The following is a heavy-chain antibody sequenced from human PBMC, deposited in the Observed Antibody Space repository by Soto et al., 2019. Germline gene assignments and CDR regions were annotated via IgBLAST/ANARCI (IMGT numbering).Heavy chain of an antibody. J-gene: IGHJ6*02. CDR1: GFSLSTSGVG. D-gene: IGHD3-3*01. CDR2: IYWNDDK. V-gene: IGHV2-5*01. CDR3: AHSLDDFWSGYYDYYYGMDV. Sequence: QITLKESGPTLVKPTQTLTLTCTFSGFSLSTSGVGVGWIRQPPGKALEWLALIYWNDDKRYSQSLKSRLTITKDTSKNQVVLTMTNMDPVDTATYYCAHSLDDFWSGYYDYYYGMDVWGQGTTVTVSS.